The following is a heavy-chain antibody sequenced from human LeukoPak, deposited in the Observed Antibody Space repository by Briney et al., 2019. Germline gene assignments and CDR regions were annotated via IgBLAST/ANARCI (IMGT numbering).Heavy chain of an antibody. CDR1: GGSFSGYY. D-gene: IGHD3-22*01. CDR3: ARVENLLPPNY. CDR2: INHSGST. Sequence: SETLSLTCAVYGGSFSGYYWSWIRQPPGKGLEWIGEINHSGSTDYNPSVKSRVTISVDTSKNQFSLKLSSVTAADTAVYYCARVENLLPPNYWGQGTLVTVSA. J-gene: IGHJ4*02. V-gene: IGHV4-34*01.